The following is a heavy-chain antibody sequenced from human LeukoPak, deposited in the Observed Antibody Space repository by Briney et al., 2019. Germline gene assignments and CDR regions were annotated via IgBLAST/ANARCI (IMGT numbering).Heavy chain of an antibody. D-gene: IGHD6-19*01. V-gene: IGHV1-2*02. CDR1: GYTFTGYY. CDR2: TNPNSGGT. CDR3: GSGWYGGPFDY. J-gene: IGHJ4*02. Sequence: GASVTVSCKGAGYTFTGYYMHWVCLAPGPGNEWMGLTNPNSGGTNYAQKFQGRVTMTRDTSISTAYMELSRLRSDDTAVYYCGSGWYGGPFDYWGQGTLVTVSS.